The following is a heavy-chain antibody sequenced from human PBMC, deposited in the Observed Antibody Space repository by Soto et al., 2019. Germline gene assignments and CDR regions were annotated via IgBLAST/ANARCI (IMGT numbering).Heavy chain of an antibody. V-gene: IGHV2-70*01. D-gene: IGHD3-22*01. Sequence: SGPTLVNPTQTLTQTCTLSGFSLSTGGMCVSWIRQPPGKALEWLALIDWDDEKYYSTSLKTRLTISQDTSKNQVVLTMTNMDPVDTATYYCARTLQDSSGYYFVRAYFFDYWGQGIPVTVSS. CDR1: GFSLSTGGMC. CDR2: IDWDDEK. CDR3: ARTLQDSSGYYFVRAYFFDY. J-gene: IGHJ4*02.